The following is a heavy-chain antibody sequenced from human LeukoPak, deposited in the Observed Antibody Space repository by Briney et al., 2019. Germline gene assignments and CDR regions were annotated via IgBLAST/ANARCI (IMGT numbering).Heavy chain of an antibody. J-gene: IGHJ6*02. CDR2: INPSGGST. V-gene: IGHV1-46*01. CDR1: GYTFTSYY. CDR3: ARDTPYYYYGMDV. Sequence: GASVKVSCKASGYTFTSYYMHWVRQAPGQGLEWMGIINPSGGSTSYAQKFQGRVTMTRDASTSTVYMELSSLRSEDTAVYYRARDTPYYYYGMDVWGQGTTVTVSS.